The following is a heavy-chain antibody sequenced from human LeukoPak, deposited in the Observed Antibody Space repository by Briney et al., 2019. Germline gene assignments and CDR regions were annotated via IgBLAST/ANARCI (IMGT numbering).Heavy chain of an antibody. V-gene: IGHV4-30-4*01. D-gene: IGHD1-7*01. J-gene: IGHJ4*02. CDR1: GSSISSGDYY. Sequence: SQTLSLTCTVSGSSISSGDYYWSWIRQPPGKGLEWIGYIYYSGSTYYNPSLKSRVTISVDTSKNQFSLKLSSVTAADTAVYYCARVGAMELFDYWGQGTLVTVSS. CDR2: IYYSGST. CDR3: ARVGAMELFDY.